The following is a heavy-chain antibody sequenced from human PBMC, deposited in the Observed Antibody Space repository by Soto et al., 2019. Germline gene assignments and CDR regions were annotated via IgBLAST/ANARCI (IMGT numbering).Heavy chain of an antibody. J-gene: IGHJ5*02. Sequence: SVKVSCKTSGGTFSRHAINWVRQAPGQGLEWMGGIIPMFGTANYAQKFKGRVTISADESTSTAYMELSSLRSEDAAVYYCARAAIHGSSWYFWFDPWGQGTLVTVSS. CDR2: IIPMFGTA. V-gene: IGHV1-69*13. D-gene: IGHD6-13*01. CDR3: ARAAIHGSSWYFWFDP. CDR1: GGTFSRHA.